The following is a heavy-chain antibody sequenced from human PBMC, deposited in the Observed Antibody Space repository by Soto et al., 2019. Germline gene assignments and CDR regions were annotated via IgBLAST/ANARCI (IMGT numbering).Heavy chain of an antibody. D-gene: IGHD3-22*01. CDR2: MKPNSGNT. CDR1: GYTFTSYD. J-gene: IGHJ4*02. V-gene: IGHV1-8*01. CDR3: ARGEPYYDSSGYFDY. Sequence: ASVKVSCKASGYTFTSYDINWVRQAPGQGLEWMGWMKPNSGNTGYAQKFQGRVTMTRNTSISTAYMELSNLRSEDTAVYYCARGEPYYDSSGYFDYWGQGTLVTVSS.